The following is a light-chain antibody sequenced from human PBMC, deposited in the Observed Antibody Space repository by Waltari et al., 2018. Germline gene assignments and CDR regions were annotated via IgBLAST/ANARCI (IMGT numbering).Light chain of an antibody. V-gene: IGLV1-47*01. CDR1: SSSIGSNL. Sequence: QSVLTQAPSASGTPGQRVTISCSGSSSSIGSNLVCWYQQLPGTAPKLLISGNEQRPAGVPCLISGSKACTSASLTISGIQPDDDGDYYCSAWDDGLGGPVFGTGTRVTVL. CDR3: SAWDDGLGGPV. J-gene: IGLJ1*01. CDR2: GNE.